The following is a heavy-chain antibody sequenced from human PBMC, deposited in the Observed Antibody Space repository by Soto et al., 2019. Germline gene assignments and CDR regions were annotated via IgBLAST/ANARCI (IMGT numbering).Heavy chain of an antibody. Sequence: GGSLRLSCAASGFTVSDYYMSWIRQAPGKGLEWLLYISNSGSTMYYADSVKGRFTVSRDDARNSLYLQMSSLRVEDTAIYYCARAEVYGDYLDSWGQGTLVTVSS. D-gene: IGHD3-10*01. J-gene: IGHJ4*02. CDR1: GFTVSDYY. CDR3: ARAEVYGDYLDS. V-gene: IGHV3-11*01. CDR2: ISNSGSTM.